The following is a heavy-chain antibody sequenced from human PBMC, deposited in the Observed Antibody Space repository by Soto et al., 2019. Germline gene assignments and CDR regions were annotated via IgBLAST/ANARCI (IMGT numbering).Heavy chain of an antibody. CDR1: GASTVSHYH. Sequence: PSETLSLTCSVSGASTVSHYHWTWIRQPPGKGLEWMGYIFNSGTTFYNPSLTSRLSISMDTSGNHFSLELRSVTAADTAVYYCALALGPTTGLDYWGQGTLVTVXS. CDR3: ALALGPTTGLDY. J-gene: IGHJ4*02. V-gene: IGHV4-31*02. CDR2: IFNSGTT. D-gene: IGHD1-26*01.